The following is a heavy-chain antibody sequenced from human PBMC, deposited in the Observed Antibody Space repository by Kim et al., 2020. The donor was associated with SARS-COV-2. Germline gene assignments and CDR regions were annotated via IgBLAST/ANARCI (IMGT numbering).Heavy chain of an antibody. J-gene: IGHJ4*02. V-gene: IGHV3-11*06. CDR3: ARDSRNLGYCSGGSCFFDY. Sequence: GRFTISRDNAKNSLYLQMNSLRAEDTAVYYCARDSRNLGYCSGGSCFFDYWGQGTLVTVSS. D-gene: IGHD2-15*01.